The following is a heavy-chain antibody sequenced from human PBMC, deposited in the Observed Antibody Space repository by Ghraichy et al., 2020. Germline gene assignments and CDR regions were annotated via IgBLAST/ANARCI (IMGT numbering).Heavy chain of an antibody. J-gene: IGHJ4*02. Sequence: GESLNISCAASGFTFSSYAMSWVRQAPGKGLEWVSAISGSGGSTYYADSVKGRFTISRDNSKNTLYLQMNSLRAEDTAVYYCAKDITYYYDSSGSGEGYWGQGTLVTVSS. D-gene: IGHD3-22*01. CDR2: ISGSGGST. CDR3: AKDITYYYDSSGSGEGY. CDR1: GFTFSSYA. V-gene: IGHV3-23*01.